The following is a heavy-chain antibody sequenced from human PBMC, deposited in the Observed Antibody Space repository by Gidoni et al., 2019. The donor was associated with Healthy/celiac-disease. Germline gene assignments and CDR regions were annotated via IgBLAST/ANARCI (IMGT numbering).Heavy chain of an antibody. Sequence: EVQLLESGGGLVQPGGSLRLSCAASGFTFSSYAMRRVRQALGKGLEWVSVISGSGGSTYYADSVKGRFTISRDNSKNTLYLQMNSLRAEDTAVYYCAKDGVGEMDYWGQGTLVTVSS. CDR3: AKDGVGEMDY. CDR2: ISGSGGST. D-gene: IGHD3-16*01. CDR1: GFTFSSYA. J-gene: IGHJ4*02. V-gene: IGHV3-23*01.